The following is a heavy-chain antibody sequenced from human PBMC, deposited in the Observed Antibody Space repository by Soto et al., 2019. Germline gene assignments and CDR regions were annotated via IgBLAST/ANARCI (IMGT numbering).Heavy chain of an antibody. Sequence: ASVKVSCKASGYTFTGYYMHWVRQAPGQGLEWMGWINPNSGGTNYAQKFQGRVTMTEDTSTDTAYMELSSLRSEDTAVYYCATLPDILTGYPYFDYWGQGTLVTVSS. CDR2: INPNSGGT. CDR3: ATLPDILTGYPYFDY. J-gene: IGHJ4*02. V-gene: IGHV1-2*02. D-gene: IGHD3-9*01. CDR1: GYTFTGYY.